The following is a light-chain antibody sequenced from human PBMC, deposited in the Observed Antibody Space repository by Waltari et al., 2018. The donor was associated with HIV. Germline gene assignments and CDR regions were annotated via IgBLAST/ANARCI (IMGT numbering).Light chain of an antibody. J-gene: IGKJ5*01. Sequence: DIQMTQSPSTLSASVGDRVPITCRASQSISSWLAWYQWKPGKAPKVLIYKASSLESGVPSRFSGSGSGTEFTLTISSLQPDDFATYYCQQYDSYSITFGQGTRLEIK. V-gene: IGKV1-5*03. CDR2: KAS. CDR3: QQYDSYSIT. CDR1: QSISSW.